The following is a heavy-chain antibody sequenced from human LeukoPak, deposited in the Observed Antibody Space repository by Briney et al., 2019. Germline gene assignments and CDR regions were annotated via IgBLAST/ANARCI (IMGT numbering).Heavy chain of an antibody. D-gene: IGHD1-26*01. CDR2: IYYSGST. Sequence: SETLSLTCAVYGGSISSYYWSWIRQPPGKGLEWIGYIYYSGSTNYNPSLKSRVTISVDTSKNQFSLKLSSVTAADTAVYYCARTYSGSYHFDYWGQGTLVTVSS. J-gene: IGHJ4*02. V-gene: IGHV4-59*01. CDR1: GGSISSYY. CDR3: ARTYSGSYHFDY.